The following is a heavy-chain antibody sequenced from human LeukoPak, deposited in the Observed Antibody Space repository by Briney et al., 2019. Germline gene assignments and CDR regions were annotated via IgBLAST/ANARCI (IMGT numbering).Heavy chain of an antibody. V-gene: IGHV1-2*02. CDR2: INPNSGGT. CDR3: AREGSGYPY. D-gene: IGHD5-12*01. Sequence: GASVKVSCMASGYTFTGYYMHWVRQAPGQGLEWMGWINPNSGGTNYAQKFQGRVTMTRDTSISTAYMEVSRLTSDDTAVFYCAREGSGYPYWGQGTLVTVSS. CDR1: GYTFTGYY. J-gene: IGHJ4*02.